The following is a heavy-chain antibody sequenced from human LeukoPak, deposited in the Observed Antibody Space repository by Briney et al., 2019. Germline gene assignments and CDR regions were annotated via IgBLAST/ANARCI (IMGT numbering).Heavy chain of an antibody. D-gene: IGHD3-16*02. J-gene: IGHJ5*02. CDR1: GDSVSSNSAA. CDR3: ARDRYDYVWGSYRLNWFDP. CDR2: TYYRSKWYN. V-gene: IGHV6-1*01. Sequence: SQTLSLTCAISGDSVSSNSAAWNRIRQSPSRGLEWLGRTYYRSKWYNDYAVSVKSRITINPDTSKNQFSLQLNSVTPEDTAVYYCARDRYDYVWGSYRLNWFDPWGQGTLVTVSS.